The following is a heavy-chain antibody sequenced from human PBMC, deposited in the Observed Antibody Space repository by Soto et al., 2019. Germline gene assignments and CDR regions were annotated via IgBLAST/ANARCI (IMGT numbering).Heavy chain of an antibody. CDR3: ARQHNDLWSDSPDFDY. V-gene: IGHV1-18*04. CDR1: GYNYSSYG. CDR2: LSAYNGKA. D-gene: IGHD3-3*01. J-gene: IGHJ4*02. Sequence: QVQLVQSGGEVKKPGASVKVSCKASGYNYSSYGVTWVRQAPGQGLEWMGWLSAYNGKANYAPNIQDRVTMSIDTSTSTAYMEMRSLRSDDTAVYYCARQHNDLWSDSPDFDYWGQGTLVTVSA.